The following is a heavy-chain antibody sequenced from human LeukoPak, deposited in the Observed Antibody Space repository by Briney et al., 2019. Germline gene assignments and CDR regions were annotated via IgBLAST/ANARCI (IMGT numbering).Heavy chain of an antibody. J-gene: IGHJ6*02. CDR1: GFTFSSYG. CDR3: AKDLLSSGMDV. CDR2: ISYDGSNK. V-gene: IGHV3-30*18. D-gene: IGHD1-26*01. Sequence: GGSLRLSCAASGFTFSSYGMHWVRQAPGKGLEWVAVISYDGSNKYYADSVKGRFTISRDNSKNTLYQQMNSLRAEDTAVYYCAKDLLSSGMDVWGQGTTVTVSS.